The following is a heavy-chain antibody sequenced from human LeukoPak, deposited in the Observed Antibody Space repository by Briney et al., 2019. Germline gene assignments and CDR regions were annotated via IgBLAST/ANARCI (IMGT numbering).Heavy chain of an antibody. CDR1: GGSISTYY. Sequence: SETLSLTCTISGGSISTYYWSWIRQPAGKGLEWIGRVYTSGNTNYNPFLKSRVTMSVDTSKNQFSLKLSSVTAADTAMYYCARGRFYDSSGYYYGGYFDYWGQGTLVTVSS. V-gene: IGHV4-4*07. CDR2: VYTSGNT. D-gene: IGHD3-22*01. J-gene: IGHJ4*02. CDR3: ARGRFYDSSGYYYGGYFDY.